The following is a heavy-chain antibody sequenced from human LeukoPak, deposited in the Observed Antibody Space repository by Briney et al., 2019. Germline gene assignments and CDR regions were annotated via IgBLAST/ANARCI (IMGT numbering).Heavy chain of an antibody. V-gene: IGHV3-9*03. CDR3: AKDVGSSGWYYFDY. J-gene: IGHJ4*02. CDR2: ISWNSGSI. Sequence: PGRSLGLSCAASGFTFDDYAMHWVRQAPGKGLEWVSGISWNSGSIGYADSVKGRFTISGDNAKNSLYLQMNSLRAEDMALYYCAKDVGSSGWYYFDYWGQGTLVTVSS. CDR1: GFTFDDYA. D-gene: IGHD6-19*01.